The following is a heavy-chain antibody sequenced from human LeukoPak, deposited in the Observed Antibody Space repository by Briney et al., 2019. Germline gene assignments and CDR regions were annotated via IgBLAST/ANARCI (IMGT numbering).Heavy chain of an antibody. CDR2: VDPEDGET. CDR3: ATGRPAASDY. J-gene: IGHJ4*02. V-gene: IGHV1-69-2*01. D-gene: IGHD6-13*01. CDR1: GYTFTDYY. Sequence: ASVKISCKVSGYTFTDYYMHWVQRAPGKGLEWMGLVDPEDGETIYAEKFQGRVTMTADTSTDTAYMELSSLRSEDTAVYYCATGRPAASDYWGQGTLVTVSS.